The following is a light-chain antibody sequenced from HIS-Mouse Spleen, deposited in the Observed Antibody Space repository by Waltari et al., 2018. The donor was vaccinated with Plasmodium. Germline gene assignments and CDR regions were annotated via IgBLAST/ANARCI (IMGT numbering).Light chain of an antibody. Sequence: DIQMTQSPSTLSASVGDKVTIPCRASQSISSWFAWSHQKPGKAPKHLIYKASSLESGVPSRFSGSGSGTEFTLTISSLQPDDFATYYCQQYNSYSWTFGQGTKVEIK. CDR2: KAS. CDR1: QSISSW. CDR3: QQYNSYSWT. J-gene: IGKJ1*01. V-gene: IGKV1-5*03.